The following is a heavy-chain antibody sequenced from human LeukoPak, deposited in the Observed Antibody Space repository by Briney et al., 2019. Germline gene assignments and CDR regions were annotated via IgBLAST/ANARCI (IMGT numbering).Heavy chain of an antibody. D-gene: IGHD3-16*02. Sequence: ASVKVSCKASDYTFTSYGISWVRQAPGQGLEWMGWISAYNGNTNYAQKLQGRVTMTTDTSTSTAYMELRSLRSDDTAVYYCARLSFMITFGGVIVIPAFDIWGQGTMVTVSS. CDR1: DYTFTSYG. J-gene: IGHJ3*02. CDR3: ARLSFMITFGGVIVIPAFDI. CDR2: ISAYNGNT. V-gene: IGHV1-18*01.